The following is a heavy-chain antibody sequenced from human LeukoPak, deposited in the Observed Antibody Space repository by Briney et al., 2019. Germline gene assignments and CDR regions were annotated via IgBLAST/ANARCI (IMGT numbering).Heavy chain of an antibody. V-gene: IGHV4-59*01. Sequence: SETLSLTCTVSGGSINSYYWSWIRQPPGKGLEWIGYIYYSGSTTYNPSLKSRVTISVDTSKNQFSLKVSSVTAADTAVYYCARSGGYSGYSSVWSQGTLVTVSS. CDR1: GGSINSYY. CDR3: ARSGGYSGYSSV. CDR2: IYYSGST. D-gene: IGHD5-12*01. J-gene: IGHJ4*02.